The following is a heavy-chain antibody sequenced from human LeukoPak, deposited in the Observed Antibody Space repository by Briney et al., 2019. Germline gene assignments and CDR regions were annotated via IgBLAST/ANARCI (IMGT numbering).Heavy chain of an antibody. CDR1: GGSISSSSYY. V-gene: IGHV4-39*01. J-gene: IGHJ4*02. CDR3: ARPAIVGASDY. Sequence: SETLSLTCTVSGGSISSSSYYWGWIRQPPGKGLEWIGSIYYGGSTYYNPSLKSRVTISVDTSKNQFSPKLSSVTAADTAVYYCARPAIVGASDYWGQGTLVTVSS. D-gene: IGHD1-26*01. CDR2: IYYGGST.